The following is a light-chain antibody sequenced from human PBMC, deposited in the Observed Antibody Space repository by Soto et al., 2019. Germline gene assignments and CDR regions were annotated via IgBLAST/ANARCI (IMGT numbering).Light chain of an antibody. J-gene: IGKJ2*01. CDR2: AAS. CDR3: QQSYNTPRSLYT. CDR1: QSISSY. V-gene: IGKV1-39*01. Sequence: DIPMTQSPSSLSASVGDRVTITCRASQSISSYLNWYQQKPGKAPKLLIYAASNLQSGVPSRFSGSGSGTVFPLTISTLQPEDFAPYCCQQSYNTPRSLYTFGQGTKLQIK.